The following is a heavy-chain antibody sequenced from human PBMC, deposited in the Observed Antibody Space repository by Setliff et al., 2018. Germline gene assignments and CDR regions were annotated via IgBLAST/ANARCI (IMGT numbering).Heavy chain of an antibody. CDR1: GYTFTGYY. CDR3: ARDGGGDSDAFDI. J-gene: IGHJ3*02. Sequence: ASVKVSCKASGYTFTGYYMYWVRQAPGQGLEWMGRINPSSGATIYAQKFQGRVTMTSDTSICTAYMELGRLRSDDTAVYFCARDGGGDSDAFDIWGQGTMVTVSS. CDR2: INPSSGAT. D-gene: IGHD3-16*01. V-gene: IGHV1-2*06.